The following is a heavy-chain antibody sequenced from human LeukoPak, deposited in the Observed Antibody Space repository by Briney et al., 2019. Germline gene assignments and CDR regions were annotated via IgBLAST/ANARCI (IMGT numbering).Heavy chain of an antibody. CDR3: ASLADYDFWSGPSFDY. D-gene: IGHD3-3*01. CDR1: GGSISSSSYY. J-gene: IGHJ4*02. CDR2: IYYSGST. Sequence: SETLSLTCTVSGGSISSSSYYWGWIRQPPGKGLEWIGSIYYSGSTYYNPSLKSRVTISVDTSKNQFSLKLSSVTAADTAVYCCASLADYDFWSGPSFDYWGQGTLVTVSS. V-gene: IGHV4-39*01.